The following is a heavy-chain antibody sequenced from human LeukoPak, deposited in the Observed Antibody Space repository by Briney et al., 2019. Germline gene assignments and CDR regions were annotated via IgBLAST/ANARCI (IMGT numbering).Heavy chain of an antibody. D-gene: IGHD6-19*01. V-gene: IGHV1-2*02. Sequence: ASVKVSCKASGYTFTGYYMHWVRQAPGQGLEWMGWINPNSGGTNYAQKFQGRVTMTRDTSISTAYMELSRLRSDDTAVYYCARVENYGSGWDTYYYYMDVWGKGTTVTVSS. J-gene: IGHJ6*03. CDR3: ARVENYGSGWDTYYYYMDV. CDR2: INPNSGGT. CDR1: GYTFTGYY.